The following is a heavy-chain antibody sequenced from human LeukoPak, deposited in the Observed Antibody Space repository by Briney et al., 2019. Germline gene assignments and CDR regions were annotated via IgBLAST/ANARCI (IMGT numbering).Heavy chain of an antibody. CDR3: ARASVVTAILFDY. Sequence: GGSLRLSCAASGFTVSSNYMSWVRQAPGKGLEWVSYISSSGSTIYYADSVKGRFTISRDNAKNSLYLQMNSLRAEDTAVYYCARASVVTAILFDYWGQGTLVTVSS. CDR1: GFTVSSNY. CDR2: ISSSGSTI. V-gene: IGHV3-11*01. D-gene: IGHD2-21*02. J-gene: IGHJ4*02.